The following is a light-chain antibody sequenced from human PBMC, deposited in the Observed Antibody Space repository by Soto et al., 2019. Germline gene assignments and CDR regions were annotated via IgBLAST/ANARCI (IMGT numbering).Light chain of an antibody. CDR1: SGHSSYA. J-gene: IGLJ2*01. CDR2: LNSDGSH. Sequence: QPVLTQSPSASASLGASVKLTCTLSSGHSSYAIAWHQQQPEKGPRYLMKLNSDGSHRKGDGIPDRFSGSSSGAEHYLTISSLQSEDEADYYCQTWGTGIGVFGGGTKVTV. V-gene: IGLV4-69*01. CDR3: QTWGTGIGV.